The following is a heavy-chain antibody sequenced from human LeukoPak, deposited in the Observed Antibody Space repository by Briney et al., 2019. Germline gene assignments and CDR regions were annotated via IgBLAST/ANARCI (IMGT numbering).Heavy chain of an antibody. Sequence: GGSLRLSCVASGFTFSSYEMNWVRQAPGKGLEWVSYISSSGSIIYYADSVKGRFTISRDNAKNSLYLQMNSLRAEDTAAYYCARDFGPTYYYDSRGYYSGSFDIWGQGTMVSVSS. CDR2: ISSSGSII. CDR3: ARDFGPTYYYDSRGYYSGSFDI. J-gene: IGHJ3*02. V-gene: IGHV3-48*03. D-gene: IGHD3-22*01. CDR1: GFTFSSYE.